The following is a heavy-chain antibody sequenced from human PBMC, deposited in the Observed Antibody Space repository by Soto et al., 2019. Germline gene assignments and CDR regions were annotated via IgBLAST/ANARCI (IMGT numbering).Heavy chain of an antibody. J-gene: IGHJ4*02. Sequence: QLQLQESGPGLVKPSETLSLTCTVSGGSISSSSYYWGWIRQPPGKGLEWIGSIYYSGSTYYNPSLKSRVTISVDTSKNQFSLKLSSVTAADTAVYYCARLLILVTHSSGWYGGFDYWGQGTLVTVSS. V-gene: IGHV4-39*01. CDR3: ARLLILVTHSSGWYGGFDY. D-gene: IGHD6-19*01. CDR2: IYYSGST. CDR1: GGSISSSSYY.